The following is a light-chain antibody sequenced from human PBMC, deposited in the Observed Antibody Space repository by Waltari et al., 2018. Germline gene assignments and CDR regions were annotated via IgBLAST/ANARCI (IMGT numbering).Light chain of an antibody. CDR1: SSDVGGYNY. J-gene: IGLJ3*02. V-gene: IGLV2-14*03. Sequence: ALTQPASVSGSPGQSITISCTGSSSDVGGYNYVSWYQQHPGKAPKLMIFDVNNRASGVSNRFSGSKSGNTAPLTISGLQVEDEAEYYCCSFTRSSTWVFGGGTKLTVL. CDR3: CSFTRSSTWV. CDR2: DVN.